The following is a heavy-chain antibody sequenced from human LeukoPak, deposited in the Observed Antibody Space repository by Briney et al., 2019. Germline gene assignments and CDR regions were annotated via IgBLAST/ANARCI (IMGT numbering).Heavy chain of an antibody. Sequence: RSSETLSLTGAVHGRSFSVYYWSWIRQPPGKGLEWIGEINHTGGINYNPSLKNRVTLSVDTSKNQFSLKLSSVTAADTAIYYCARGQETAATFYYFDFWGQGTLVTVSA. J-gene: IGHJ4*02. V-gene: IGHV4-34*01. CDR3: ARGQETAATFYYFDF. CDR1: GRSFSVYY. CDR2: INHTGGI. D-gene: IGHD2/OR15-2a*01.